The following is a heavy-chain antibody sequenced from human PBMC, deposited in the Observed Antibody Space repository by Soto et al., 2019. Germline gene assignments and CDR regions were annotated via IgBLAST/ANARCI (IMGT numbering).Heavy chain of an antibody. D-gene: IGHD6-19*01. CDR1: GGTFSSYA. CDR2: IIPIFGTA. J-gene: IGHJ6*02. Sequence: SVKVSCKASGGTFSSYAISWVRQAPGQGLEWMGGIIPIFGTANYAQKFQGRVTITADKSTSTAYMELSSLRSEDTAVYYCARPSNRGIAVAGEWDYYYYGMDVWGQGTTVTV. V-gene: IGHV1-69*06. CDR3: ARPSNRGIAVAGEWDYYYYGMDV.